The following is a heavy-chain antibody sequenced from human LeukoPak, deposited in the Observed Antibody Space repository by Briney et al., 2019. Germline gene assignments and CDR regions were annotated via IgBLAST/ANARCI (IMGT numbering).Heavy chain of an antibody. CDR1: GFSFSSYE. J-gene: IGHJ6*04. CDR3: AELGITMIGGV. CDR2: ISSSGSTI. V-gene: IGHV3-48*03. D-gene: IGHD3-10*02. Sequence: GGPLRLSCAASGFSFSSYEMNWVRQAPGKGLGWVSYISSSGSTIYYADSVKGRFTISRDNAKNSLYLQMNSLRAEDTAVYYCAELGITMIGGVWGKGTTVTISS.